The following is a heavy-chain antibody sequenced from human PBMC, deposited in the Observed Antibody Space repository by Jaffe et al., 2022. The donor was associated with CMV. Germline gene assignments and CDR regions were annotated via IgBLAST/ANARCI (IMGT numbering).Heavy chain of an antibody. Sequence: QVQLQQWGAGLLKSSETLSLTCAVYGESFSDNYWTWIRQSPGKGLEWIGEINHSGSANYNPSLKSRVALSVDTSKNQFSLKMAAVTAADTAVYFCARRSSGMNYDLESGDFTTYYHSHMDVWGKGTTVSVSS. CDR2: INHSGSA. J-gene: IGHJ6*03. CDR1: GESFSDNY. D-gene: IGHD3-9*01. V-gene: IGHV4-34*01. CDR3: ARRSSGMNYDLESGDFTTYYHSHMDV.